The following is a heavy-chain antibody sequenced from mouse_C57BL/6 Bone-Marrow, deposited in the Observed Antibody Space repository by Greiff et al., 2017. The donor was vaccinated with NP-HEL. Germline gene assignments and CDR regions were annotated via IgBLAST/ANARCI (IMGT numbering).Heavy chain of an antibody. J-gene: IGHJ3*01. CDR1: GFTFSDYG. D-gene: IGHD4-1*01. CDR3: ARNDWDWFAY. Sequence: EVQLVESGGGLVKPGGSLKLSCAASGFTFSDYGMHWVRQAPEKGLEWVAYISSGSSTIYYADTVKGRFTISRDNAKNTLFLQMTSLRSEDTAMYYCARNDWDWFAYWGQGTLVTVSA. V-gene: IGHV5-17*01. CDR2: ISSGSSTI.